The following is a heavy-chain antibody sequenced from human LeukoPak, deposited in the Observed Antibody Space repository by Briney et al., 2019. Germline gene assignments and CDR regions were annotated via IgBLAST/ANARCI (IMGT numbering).Heavy chain of an antibody. CDR2: IYYSGST. D-gene: IGHD1-26*01. Sequence: SETLSLTCTVSGGSISSSSYYWGWIGQPPGKGLEWIGSIYYSGSTYYNPSLKSRVTISVDTSKNQFSLKLSSVTAADTAVYYCYSRSYGAFDIWGQGTMVTVSS. CDR1: GGSISSSSYY. CDR3: YSRSYGAFDI. J-gene: IGHJ3*02. V-gene: IGHV4-39*01.